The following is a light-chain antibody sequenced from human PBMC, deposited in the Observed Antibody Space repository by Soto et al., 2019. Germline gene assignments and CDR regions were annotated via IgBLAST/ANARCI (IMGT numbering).Light chain of an antibody. Sequence: QSALTQPRSVSGSPGQSVTISCTGTSSDFGGYNYVSWYQHHPGKAPKLMIYDVSERPSGVPDRFSGSKSGNTASLTISGLQAEDEADYYCCSYAGSNNLHVLFGGGTKVTVL. V-gene: IGLV2-11*01. J-gene: IGLJ2*01. CDR3: CSYAGSNNLHVL. CDR1: SSDFGGYNY. CDR2: DVS.